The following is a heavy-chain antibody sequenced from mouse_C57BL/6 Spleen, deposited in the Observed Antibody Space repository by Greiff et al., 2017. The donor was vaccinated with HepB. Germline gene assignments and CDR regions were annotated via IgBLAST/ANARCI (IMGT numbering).Heavy chain of an antibody. D-gene: IGHD1-1*01. Sequence: EVKLVESGGGLVKPGGSLKLSCAASGFTFSDYGMHWVRQAPEKGLEWVAYISSGSSTIYYADTVKGRFTISRDNAKNTLFLQMTSLRSEDTAMYYCARTHGSSYASFAYWGQGTLVTVSA. J-gene: IGHJ3*01. CDR3: ARTHGSSYASFAY. CDR1: GFTFSDYG. V-gene: IGHV5-17*01. CDR2: ISSGSSTI.